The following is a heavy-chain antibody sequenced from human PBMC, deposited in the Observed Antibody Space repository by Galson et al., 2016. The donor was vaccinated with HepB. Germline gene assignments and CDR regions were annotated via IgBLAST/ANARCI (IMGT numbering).Heavy chain of an antibody. J-gene: IGHJ6*02. Sequence: SETLSLTCNVSGGSIRSSYWSWIRQPPGKGLEWIGYIYYSGSTNYNPSLRSRVTISVDTSRNQFSLGLTSVTAADTAVYYCTKSFSDFFYYNGMDVWGQGTTVPVSS. V-gene: IGHV4-59*01. CDR1: GGSIRSSY. CDR2: IYYSGST. CDR3: TKSFSDFFYYNGMDV. D-gene: IGHD2-21*02.